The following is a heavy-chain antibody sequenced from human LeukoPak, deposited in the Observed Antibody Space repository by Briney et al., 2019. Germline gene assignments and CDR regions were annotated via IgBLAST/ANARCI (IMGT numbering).Heavy chain of an antibody. CDR3: ARVPYCSSTSCYNY. D-gene: IGHD2-2*02. Sequence: GASVKVSCKASGYTFTSYGIRWVRQAPGQGLEWMGWISAYNGNTNYAQKLQGRVTMTTDTSTSTAYMELRSLRSDDTAVYYCARVPYCSSTSCYNYWGQGTLVTVSS. CDR1: GYTFTSYG. J-gene: IGHJ4*02. V-gene: IGHV1-18*01. CDR2: ISAYNGNT.